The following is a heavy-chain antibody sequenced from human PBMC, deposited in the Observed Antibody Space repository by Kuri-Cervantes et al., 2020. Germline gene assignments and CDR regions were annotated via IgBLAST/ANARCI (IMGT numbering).Heavy chain of an antibody. V-gene: IGHV4-34*01. J-gene: IGHJ4*02. Sequence: SETLSLTCTVSGGSISSYYRTWIRQPPGKGLEWIGEINHSGSTNYNTSLKSRVTISVDTSKNQFSLKLSSVTAADTAVYYCATDVLAAPATSPDYWGQGTLVTVSS. D-gene: IGHD6-13*01. CDR2: INHSGST. CDR3: ATDVLAAPATSPDY. CDR1: GGSISSYY.